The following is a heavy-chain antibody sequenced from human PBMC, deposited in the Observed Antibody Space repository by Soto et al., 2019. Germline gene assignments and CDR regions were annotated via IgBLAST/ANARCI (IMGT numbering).Heavy chain of an antibody. CDR1: XXXXXXXG. D-gene: IGHD1-26*01. J-gene: IGHJ6*02. V-gene: IGHV3-33*01. Sequence: QXQLVESGGGXXXXGXXXXXXCXASXXXXXXXGMHXXXXXXGXGLEWVAVIGNDGNGYYYANSVKGRFTISRDNSKNTLFLQMSSLRAEDTAVYYCARLQISPPTRGAESARGGMDVWGQGTTVTVSS. CDR2: IGNDGNGY. CDR3: ARLQISPPTRGAESARGGMDV.